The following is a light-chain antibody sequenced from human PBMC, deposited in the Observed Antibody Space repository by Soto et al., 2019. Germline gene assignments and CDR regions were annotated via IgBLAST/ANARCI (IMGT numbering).Light chain of an antibody. V-gene: IGLV1-51*01. CDR2: DNN. Sequence: QSVLTQPPSLSAAPGQKVTISCSGSSSNIGNNYVSWYQQLPGTAPKLLIYDNNKRPSGIPDRFSGSKSGTSATLGITGLQTGDEADYYCGAWDSSLSASYVFGTGTKLTVL. CDR3: GAWDSSLSASYV. CDR1: SSNIGNNY. J-gene: IGLJ1*01.